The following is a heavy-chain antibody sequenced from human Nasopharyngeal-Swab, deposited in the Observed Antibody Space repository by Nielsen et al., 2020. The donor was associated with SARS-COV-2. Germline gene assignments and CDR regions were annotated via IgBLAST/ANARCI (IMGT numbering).Heavy chain of an antibody. V-gene: IGHV3-48*03. J-gene: IGHJ4*02. CDR2: ISTSGATI. Sequence: GESLKISCAASGFTFDNYEMNWVRQAPGKGLEWVSYISTSGATIHDADSVRGRFTISRDNAKTSLYLQMNSLRAEDTAVYYCARASRGWYWGQGTLVTVSS. D-gene: IGHD6-19*01. CDR1: GFTFDNYE. CDR3: ARASRGWY.